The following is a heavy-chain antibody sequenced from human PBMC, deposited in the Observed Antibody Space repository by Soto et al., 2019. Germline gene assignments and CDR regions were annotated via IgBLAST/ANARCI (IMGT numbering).Heavy chain of an antibody. V-gene: IGHV4-34*01. J-gene: IGHJ3*02. CDR1: GNSYSDYY. CDR2: IHHSGTT. Sequence: SDTLSLTCAVYGNSYSDYYWSWIRQAPWKGLERIREIHHSGTTNYNPSLKSRDTIKIDRTKNKFTMRMSTITAADAAVYYCANDYGDYRNDAFDIWSPGTRVT. CDR3: ANDYGDYRNDAFDI. D-gene: IGHD4-17*01.